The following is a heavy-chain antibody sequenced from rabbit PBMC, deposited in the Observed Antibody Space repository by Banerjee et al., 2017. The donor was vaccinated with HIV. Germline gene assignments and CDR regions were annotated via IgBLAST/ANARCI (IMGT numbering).Heavy chain of an antibody. CDR1: GFDFSRDY. Sequence: QLKESGGGLVQPGGSLKLSCTASGFDFSRDYMNWVRQAPGKGLEWIGYIDPVFGITYYASWVNGRFPISSHNAQNTVSLQMNSLTAADTATYFCARDASSSGYYSLWGPGTLVTVS. D-gene: IGHD1-1*01. CDR3: ARDASSSGYYSL. V-gene: IGHV1S7*01. CDR2: IDPVFGIT. J-gene: IGHJ4*01.